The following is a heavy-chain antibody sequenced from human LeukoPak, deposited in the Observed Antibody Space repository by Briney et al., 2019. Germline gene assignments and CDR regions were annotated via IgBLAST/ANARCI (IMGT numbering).Heavy chain of an antibody. D-gene: IGHD2-15*01. V-gene: IGHV3-74*01. Sequence: GGSLRLSCAASGVTFSSHLLHWVRPAPGRGLVWVAGISRDGTSTNYADAVKGRFTISRDNAKNTLYLQMNSLRVEDTVVYSCARGWYGPDSCGQGTLVTVSS. CDR1: GVTFSSHL. J-gene: IGHJ5*01. CDR3: ARGWYGPDS. CDR2: ISRDGTST.